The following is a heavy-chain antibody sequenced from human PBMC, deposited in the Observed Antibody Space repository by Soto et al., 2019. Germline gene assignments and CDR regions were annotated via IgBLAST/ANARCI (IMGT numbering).Heavy chain of an antibody. Sequence: GGSLRLSCAASGFTFRDYYMSWIRQAPGKGLEWVSYISSSGSTIYYADSVKGRFTISRDNAQSSLYLQMNSLRAEDTAVYYCARPLTTGWELLVNAYWGQGTLVTVS. J-gene: IGHJ4*02. CDR2: ISSSGSTI. CDR3: ARPLTTGWELLVNAY. CDR1: GFTFRDYY. D-gene: IGHD1-26*01. V-gene: IGHV3-11*04.